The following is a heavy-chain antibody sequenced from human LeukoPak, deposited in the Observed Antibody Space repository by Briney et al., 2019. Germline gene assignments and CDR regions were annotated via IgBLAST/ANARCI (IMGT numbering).Heavy chain of an antibody. D-gene: IGHD4-23*01. V-gene: IGHV4-39*01. J-gene: IGHJ6*03. CDR2: IYYSGST. CDR3: ARRTDYGGFRWGYYYYMDV. Sequence: PSETLSLTCTVSGGSISSSSYYWGWIRQPPGKGLEWIGSIYYSGSTYYNPSLKSRVTISVDTSKNQFSLKLSSVTAADTAVYYCARRTDYGGFRWGYYYYMDVWGKGTTVTVSS. CDR1: GGSISSSSYY.